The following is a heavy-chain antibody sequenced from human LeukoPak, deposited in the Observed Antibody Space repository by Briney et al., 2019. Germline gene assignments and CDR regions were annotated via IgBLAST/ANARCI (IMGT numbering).Heavy chain of an antibody. CDR3: ARDRSSSSSPFDY. J-gene: IGHJ4*02. CDR1: GFTFSDYA. V-gene: IGHV3-23*01. D-gene: IGHD6-6*01. CDR2: ISASGDNT. Sequence: PGGSLRLSCEASGFTFSDYAMTWVRQAPGKGLEWVSIISASGDNTDYADSVKGRFTISRDNAKNTLYLQMNSLRAEDTAVYYCARDRSSSSSPFDYWGQGTLVTVSS.